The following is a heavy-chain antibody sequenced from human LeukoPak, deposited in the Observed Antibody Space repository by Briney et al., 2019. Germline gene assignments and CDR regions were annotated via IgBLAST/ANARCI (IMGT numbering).Heavy chain of an antibody. V-gene: IGHV1-69*04. CDR3: ARERPGVVVPAAMDGDGDDAFDI. CDR2: IIPILGIA. Sequence: ASVKVSCKASGGTFSSYAISWVRQAPGQGLEWMGRIIPILGIANYAQKFQGRVTITADNSTSTAYMELSSLRSEDTAVYYCARERPGVVVPAAMDGDGDDAFDIWGQGTMVTVSS. CDR1: GGTFSSYA. D-gene: IGHD2-2*01. J-gene: IGHJ3*02.